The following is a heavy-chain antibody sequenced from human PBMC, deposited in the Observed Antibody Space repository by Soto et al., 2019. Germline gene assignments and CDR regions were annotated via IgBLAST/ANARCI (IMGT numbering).Heavy chain of an antibody. J-gene: IGHJ6*02. CDR1: GFTFDDYT. CDR2: ISWDGGST. Sequence: GGSLRLSCAASGFTFDDYTMHWVRQAPGKGLEWVSLISWDGGSTYYADSVKGRFTISRDNSKNSLYLQMNSLRTEDTALYYCAKAGYSSSWYYYYGMDVWGQGTTVTVSS. V-gene: IGHV3-43*01. D-gene: IGHD6-13*01. CDR3: AKAGYSSSWYYYYGMDV.